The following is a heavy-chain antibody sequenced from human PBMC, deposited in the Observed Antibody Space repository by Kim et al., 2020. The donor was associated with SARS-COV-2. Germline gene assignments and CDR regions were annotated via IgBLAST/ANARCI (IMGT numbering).Heavy chain of an antibody. V-gene: IGHV4-34*01. D-gene: IGHD5-18*01. CDR3: AREVSRWYSYGTYYWNFDL. CDR2: IDHSGST. CDR1: GGSLSDYH. Sequence: SETLSLTCAVYGGSLSDYHWGWIRQPPGKGLEWIGEIDHSGSTQDNPSLKSRVTISIDTSKNQFSLKLSSMTAADTAVYYCAREVSRWYSYGTYYWNFDLWGRGTLFTVSS. J-gene: IGHJ2*01.